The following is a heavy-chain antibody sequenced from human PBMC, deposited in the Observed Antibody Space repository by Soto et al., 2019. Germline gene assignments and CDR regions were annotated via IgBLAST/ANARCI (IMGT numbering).Heavy chain of an antibody. CDR2: IKSKTEAATR. CDR3: ASGTGKSDFDY. Sequence: GGSLRLSCAASGFTFSDAWMSWVRQAPGKGLEWVGRIKSKTEAATRDFEAPVKGRFAISRDDSKNTVFLQMNSLKIEDSGVYYCASGTGKSDFDYWGLGILVTVAS. CDR1: GFTFSDAW. J-gene: IGHJ4*02. V-gene: IGHV3-15*01. D-gene: IGHD2-2*01.